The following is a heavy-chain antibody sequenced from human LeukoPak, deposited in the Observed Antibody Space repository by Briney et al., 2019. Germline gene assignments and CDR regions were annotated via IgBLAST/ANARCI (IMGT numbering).Heavy chain of an antibody. V-gene: IGHV1-3*01. Sequence: ASVKVSCKASGYTFTNYAIHWVRQAPGQRLEWMGWINAGNGNTKYSQRFQGRVTITRDTSASTAYTELSSLRSEDTAVYYCAREYSYDSSGYYISGNFDCWGQGTLVTVSS. CDR1: GYTFTNYA. CDR2: INAGNGNT. D-gene: IGHD3-22*01. J-gene: IGHJ4*02. CDR3: AREYSYDSSGYYISGNFDC.